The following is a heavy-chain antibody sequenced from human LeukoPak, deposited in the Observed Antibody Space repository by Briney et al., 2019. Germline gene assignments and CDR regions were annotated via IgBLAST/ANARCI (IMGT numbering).Heavy chain of an antibody. Sequence: PGGSLRLSCAASGFTFSSFSMNWVRQAPGKGLEWISYITSSSSSTYYADSVKGRFTISRDNAKNSLYLQMNSLRAEDTAVYYYARVIGSYGDPAYWGQGTLVTVSS. CDR3: ARVIGSYGDPAY. J-gene: IGHJ4*02. D-gene: IGHD1-26*01. CDR2: ITSSSSST. V-gene: IGHV3-48*04. CDR1: GFTFSSFS.